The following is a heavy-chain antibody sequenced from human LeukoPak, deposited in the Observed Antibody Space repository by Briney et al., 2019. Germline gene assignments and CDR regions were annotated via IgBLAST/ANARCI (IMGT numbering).Heavy chain of an antibody. Sequence: SETLSLTCTVSGGSISSGDYYWSWIRQPPGKGLEWIGYIYYSGSTNYNPSLKSRVTISVDTSKNQFSLKLSSVTAADTAVYYCARSEYSSGWQFDYWGQGTLVTVSS. J-gene: IGHJ4*02. V-gene: IGHV4-61*08. CDR1: GGSISSGDYY. D-gene: IGHD6-19*01. CDR2: IYYSGST. CDR3: ARSEYSSGWQFDY.